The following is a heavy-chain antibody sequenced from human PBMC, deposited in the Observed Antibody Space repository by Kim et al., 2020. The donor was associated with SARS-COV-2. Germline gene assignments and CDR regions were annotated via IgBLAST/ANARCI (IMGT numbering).Heavy chain of an antibody. CDR3: ARRAYSSGWWYFDY. D-gene: IGHD6-19*01. J-gene: IGHJ4*02. V-gene: IGHV3-74*01. Sequence: GGSLRLSCAASGFTFSSYWMHWVRQAPGKGLVWVSRINSDESITSYADSVKGRFTISRDNAKNTLYLQMNSLRAEDTAVYYCARRAYSSGWWYFDYWGQGTLVTVSS. CDR2: INSDESIT. CDR1: GFTFSSYW.